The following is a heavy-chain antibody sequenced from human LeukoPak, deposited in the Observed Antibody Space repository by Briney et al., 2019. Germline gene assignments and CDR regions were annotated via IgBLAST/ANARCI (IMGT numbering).Heavy chain of an antibody. V-gene: IGHV3-23*01. Sequence: GGSLRLSCAASGFSFSNYAMSCVPRAPGKGREWVSSISDSGAATYYADSVKGRFTIPRDNSKNTLYLQLNRLGAEDTAVYYCAKIAPWGAVTTTDGFDYWGQGTLVTVSS. J-gene: IGHJ4*02. CDR2: ISDSGAAT. D-gene: IGHD4-17*01. CDR3: AKIAPWGAVTTTDGFDY. CDR1: GFSFSNYA.